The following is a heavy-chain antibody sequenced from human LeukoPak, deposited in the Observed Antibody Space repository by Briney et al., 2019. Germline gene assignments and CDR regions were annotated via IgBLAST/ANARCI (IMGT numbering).Heavy chain of an antibody. CDR1: GYTFTSYY. CDR2: INPSGGST. J-gene: IGHJ4*02. D-gene: IGHD6-19*01. CDR3: ARDLRPWLVLGGGGGGFDY. V-gene: IGHV1-46*01. Sequence: GASVKVSCKASGYTFTSYYMHWVRQAPGQGLEWMGIINPSGGSTSYAQKFQGRVTMTRDMSTSTVYMELSSLRSEDTAVYYCARDLRPWLVLGGGGGGFDYWGQGTLVTISS.